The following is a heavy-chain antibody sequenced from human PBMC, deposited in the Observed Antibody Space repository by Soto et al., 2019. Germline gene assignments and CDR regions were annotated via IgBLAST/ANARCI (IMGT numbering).Heavy chain of an antibody. V-gene: IGHV3-9*01. CDR3: AKDGSGLLWFGELSDGYMDV. CDR1: GFTFDDYA. J-gene: IGHJ6*03. CDR2: ISWNSGSI. D-gene: IGHD3-10*01. Sequence: GGSLRLSCAASGFTFDDYAMHWVRQAPGKGLEWVSGISWNSGSIGYADSVKGRFTISRDNAKNSLYLQMNSLRAEDTALYYCAKDGSGLLWFGELSDGYMDVWGKGTTVTVSS.